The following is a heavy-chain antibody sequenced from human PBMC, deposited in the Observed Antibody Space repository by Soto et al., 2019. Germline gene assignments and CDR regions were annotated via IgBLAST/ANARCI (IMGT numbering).Heavy chain of an antibody. V-gene: IGHV3-48*02. Sequence: EVHLVESGGGLVQPGGSLRLCCAASGFTFSSYSLNWVRQAPGKGLEWVSYITSSGTTVYYADSVRGRFTISRDNAKNSLYLQMNSLRDDDTAVYYCASGSSNWAYYFDFWGQGTLVTVSS. CDR3: ASGSSNWAYYFDF. J-gene: IGHJ4*02. D-gene: IGHD6-13*01. CDR2: ITSSGTTV. CDR1: GFTFSSYS.